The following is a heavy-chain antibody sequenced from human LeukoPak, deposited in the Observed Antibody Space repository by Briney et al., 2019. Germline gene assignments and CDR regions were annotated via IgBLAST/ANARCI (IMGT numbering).Heavy chain of an antibody. Sequence: SETLSLTCTVSDGSISSYYWSWIRQPAGKGLEWIGRIYTSGSTNYNPSLKSRVTISVDKSKNQFSLKLSSVTAADTAVYYCARVRRGIAVAGTLQNWFDPWGQGTLVTVSS. J-gene: IGHJ5*02. D-gene: IGHD6-19*01. V-gene: IGHV4-4*07. CDR3: ARVRRGIAVAGTLQNWFDP. CDR1: DGSISSYY. CDR2: IYTSGST.